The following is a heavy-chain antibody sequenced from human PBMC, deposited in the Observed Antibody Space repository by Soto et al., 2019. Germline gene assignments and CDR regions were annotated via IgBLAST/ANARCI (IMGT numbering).Heavy chain of an antibody. V-gene: IGHV3-23*01. Sequence: EVQLLESGGGLVQPGGSLRLSCAASGFTFSTYAMSWVRQAPGKGLEWVSGISGSGDTTYYADSVKGRFTISRDISKNKLHLQMNSLRAEDTAIYYCAKGGVYVVGASRSWGQGNLVTVSS. CDR1: GFTFSTYA. CDR2: ISGSGDTT. CDR3: AKGGVYVVGASRS. J-gene: IGHJ5*02. D-gene: IGHD1-26*01.